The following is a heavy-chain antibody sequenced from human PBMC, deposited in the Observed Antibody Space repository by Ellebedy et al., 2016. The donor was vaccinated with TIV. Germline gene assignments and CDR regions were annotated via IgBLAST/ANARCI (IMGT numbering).Heavy chain of an antibody. CDR3: ARDGTRLVPGPPL. J-gene: IGHJ4*02. V-gene: IGHV3-30*04. CDR2: ISYDGSNK. D-gene: IGHD6-19*01. CDR1: GFTFSSYA. Sequence: GESLKISXAASGFTFSSYAMHWVRQAPGKGLEWVAVISYDGSNKYYADSVKGRFTISRDNSKNTLYLQMNSLRAEDTAVYYCARDGTRLVPGPPLWGQGTLVTVSS.